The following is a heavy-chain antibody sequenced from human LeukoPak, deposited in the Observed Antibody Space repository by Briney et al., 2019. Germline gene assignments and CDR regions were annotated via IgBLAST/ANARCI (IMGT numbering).Heavy chain of an antibody. CDR1: GVTFSSYS. Sequence: GGSLRLSCAASGVTFSSYSMNWVRQAPGKGLEWVSSISSSSSYIYHADSVKGRFTISRDNAKNSLYLQMNSLRAEDTAVYYCARDRSGYYYLDYWGQGTLVTVSS. D-gene: IGHD3-3*01. V-gene: IGHV3-21*01. CDR2: ISSSSSYI. CDR3: ARDRSGYYYLDY. J-gene: IGHJ4*02.